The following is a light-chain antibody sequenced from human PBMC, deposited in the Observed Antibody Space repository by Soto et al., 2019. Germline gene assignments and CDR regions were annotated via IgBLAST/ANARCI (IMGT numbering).Light chain of an antibody. CDR1: SSNIGSNY. J-gene: IGLJ7*01. V-gene: IGLV1-47*01. CDR2: RNN. CDR3: AAWDDSLSGPV. Sequence: QSVLTRQPSASGTPGQRVTISCSGSSSNIGSNYVFWYQQLPGTAPKLLIYRNNQRPSGVPDRFSGSKSGTSASLAISGLRSEDEADYYCAAWDDSLSGPVFGGGTQLTVL.